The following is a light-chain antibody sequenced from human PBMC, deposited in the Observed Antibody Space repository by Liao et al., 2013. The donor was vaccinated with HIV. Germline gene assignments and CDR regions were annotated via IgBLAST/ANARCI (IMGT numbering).Light chain of an antibody. V-gene: IGLV3-1*01. CDR3: QTWDSNTAV. J-gene: IGLJ1*01. CDR2: EDR. Sequence: SYELTQPPSVSVSPGQTVSITCSGDKLGDKYACWYQQKPGQSPVLVIYEDRKRPSGIPERFSGSNSGNTATLTISRTQAMDEADYYCQTWDSNTAVFGTGTKVTVL. CDR1: KLGDKY.